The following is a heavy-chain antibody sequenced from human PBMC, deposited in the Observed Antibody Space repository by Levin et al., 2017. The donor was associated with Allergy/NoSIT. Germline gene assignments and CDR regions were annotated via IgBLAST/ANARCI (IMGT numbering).Heavy chain of an antibody. CDR3: AKDTSGRDAYFDY. D-gene: IGHD1-26*01. CDR2: ISWNSGSI. J-gene: IGHJ4*02. CDR1: GFTFDDYA. Sequence: PGGSLRLSCAASGFTFDDYAMHWVRQAPGKGLEWVSGISWNSGSIGYADSVKGRFTISRDNAKNSLYLQMNSLRAEDTALYYCAKDTSGRDAYFDYWGQGTLVTVSS. V-gene: IGHV3-9*01.